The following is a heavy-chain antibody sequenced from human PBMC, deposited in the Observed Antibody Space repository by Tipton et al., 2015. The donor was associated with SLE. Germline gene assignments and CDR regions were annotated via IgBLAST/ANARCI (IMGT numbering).Heavy chain of an antibody. J-gene: IGHJ6*02. CDR2: IYYSGST. CDR1: GGSFSDYY. CDR3: ARKGLLQYYYYYGMDV. V-gene: IGHV4-59*08. D-gene: IGHD4-11*01. Sequence: TLSLTCAVYGGSFSDYYWSWIRQPPGKGLEWIGYIYYSGSTYYNPSLKSRVTISVDTSKNQFSLKLSSVAAADTAVYYCARKGLLQYYYYYGMDVWGQGTTVTVSS.